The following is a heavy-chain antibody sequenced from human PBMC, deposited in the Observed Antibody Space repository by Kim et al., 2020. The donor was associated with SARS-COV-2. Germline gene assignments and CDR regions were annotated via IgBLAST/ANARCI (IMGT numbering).Heavy chain of an antibody. CDR3: ARDYFRGYSGYDYGVFDY. D-gene: IGHD5-12*01. CDR1: GYTFTSYG. Sequence: ASVKVSCKASGYTFTSYGISWVRQAPGQGLEWMGWISAYNGNTNYAQKLQGRVTMTTDTSTSTAYMELRSLRSDDTAVYYCARDYFRGYSGYDYGVFDYWGQGTLVTVSS. CDR2: ISAYNGNT. J-gene: IGHJ4*02. V-gene: IGHV1-18*01.